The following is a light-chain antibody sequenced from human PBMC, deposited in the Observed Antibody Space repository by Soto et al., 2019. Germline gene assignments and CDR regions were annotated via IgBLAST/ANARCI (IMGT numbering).Light chain of an antibody. CDR1: QGLNTN. Sequence: DIQLTQSPSFLSASVGDRVTITCRASQGLNTNLAWYQQKPGKAPNLLIYGASTLQSGVPSRFSGSLSGTEFTLTISSLHPEDFAIYYCQQLNTYPLTFGPGTKVDV. CDR2: GAS. CDR3: QQLNTYPLT. V-gene: IGKV1-9*01. J-gene: IGKJ3*01.